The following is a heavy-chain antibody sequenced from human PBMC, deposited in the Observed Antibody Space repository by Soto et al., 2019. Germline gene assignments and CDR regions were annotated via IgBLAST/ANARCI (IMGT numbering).Heavy chain of an antibody. V-gene: IGHV4-28*01. Sequence: PSETLSLTCAVSGYSISSSNWWGWIRQPPGKGLEWIGYIYYSGSTYYNPSLKSRVTMPVDTSKNQLSLKLSSVTAVDTAVYYCARPLSGGSSSGWYDYYYYYMDVRGKGTTVTVSS. CDR1: GYSISSSNW. CDR3: ARPLSGGSSSGWYDYYYYYMDV. D-gene: IGHD6-19*01. CDR2: IYYSGST. J-gene: IGHJ6*03.